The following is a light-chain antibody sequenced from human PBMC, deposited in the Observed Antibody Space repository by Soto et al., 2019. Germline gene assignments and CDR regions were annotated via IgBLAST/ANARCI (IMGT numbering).Light chain of an antibody. CDR1: QSISNY. J-gene: IGKJ4*01. V-gene: IGKV1-39*01. CDR2: AAS. Sequence: DIQMTQSPSSLSASVGDRVTITCRASQSISNYLNWYQQKPGKAPKLLIYAASSLQSGVPSRFSGSGSATDFTLTISSLQPEDFATYFCQQGYSLFALTFGGGTKVEIK. CDR3: QQGYSLFALT.